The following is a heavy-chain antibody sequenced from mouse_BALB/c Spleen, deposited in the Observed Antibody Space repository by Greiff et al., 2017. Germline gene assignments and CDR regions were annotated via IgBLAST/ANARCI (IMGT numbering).Heavy chain of an antibody. D-gene: IGHD2-2*01. CDR1: GISITTGNYR. Sequence: EVQLQESGPGLVKPSQTVSLTCTVTGISITTGNYRWSWIRQFPGNKLEWIGYIYYSGTITYNPSLTSRTTITRDTSKNQFFLEMNSLTAEDTATYNCARDLAYSGFPSDSSGEGTTLTDSS. CDR3: ARDLAYSGFPSDS. J-gene: IGHJ2*01. CDR2: IYYSGTI. V-gene: IGHV3-5*02.